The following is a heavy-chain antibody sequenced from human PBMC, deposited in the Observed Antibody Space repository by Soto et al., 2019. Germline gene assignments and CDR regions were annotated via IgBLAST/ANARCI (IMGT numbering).Heavy chain of an antibody. D-gene: IGHD3-16*01. V-gene: IGHV1-18*01. J-gene: IGHJ4*02. CDR1: GYTFTNYG. Sequence: QVQLVQSGVEVKKPGASVKVSCKAMGYTFTNYGLSRVRQAPGEGLEWLGWRSAYNGHTKYAQKVQARVTLTTDTSASTAYLELRSLRPDDTAVYSCVRGDGGYFDHWGQGTLVLVSS. CDR3: VRGDGGYFDH. CDR2: RSAYNGHT.